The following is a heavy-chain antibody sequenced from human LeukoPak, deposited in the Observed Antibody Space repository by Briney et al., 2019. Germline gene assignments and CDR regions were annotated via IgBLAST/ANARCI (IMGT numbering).Heavy chain of an antibody. CDR3: AGVYGAAPRYFDL. CDR2: MYISGST. Sequence: PSETLSLTCTVSGGSISSGSYYWSWIRQPAGKGLEWIGRMYISGSTNYNPSLKSRVTMSVDTSKNQFSLKLSSVTAADTAVYYCAGVYGAAPRYFDLWGRGTLVTVSS. V-gene: IGHV4-61*02. CDR1: GGSISSGSYY. J-gene: IGHJ2*01. D-gene: IGHD4/OR15-4a*01.